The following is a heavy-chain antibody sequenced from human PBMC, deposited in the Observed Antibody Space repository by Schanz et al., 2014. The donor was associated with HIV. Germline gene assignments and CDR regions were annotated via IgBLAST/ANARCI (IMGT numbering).Heavy chain of an antibody. CDR1: GFTFSDFG. CDR3: AKPEYDSRGNSQSHFDY. J-gene: IGHJ4*02. D-gene: IGHD3-22*01. Sequence: EVQLVESGGGLVQPGGSLRLSCAASGFTFSDFGMTWVRQAPGKGLEWVSSISESGGRTYYADSVNGRFTISRDNSKNTLYLQMTTLRIDDTAVYYCAKPEYDSRGNSQSHFDYWGQGTLVTVSS. V-gene: IGHV3-23*04. CDR2: ISESGGRT.